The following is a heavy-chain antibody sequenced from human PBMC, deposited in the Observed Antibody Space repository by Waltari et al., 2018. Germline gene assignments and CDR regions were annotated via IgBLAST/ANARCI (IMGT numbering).Heavy chain of an antibody. CDR2: ISWDSRAI. J-gene: IGHJ6*02. Sequence: EVKVVESGGGLVQPGRSLRLPCTGSGVSLDDLARHWVRQAPGKGLEWVSGISWDSRAIGYADSVKGRFTISRDNARNSVYLQMNSLRSEDMALYYCAKGVSSWYSFGMDVWGQGTTVTVSS. CDR1: GVSLDDLA. D-gene: IGHD6-13*01. V-gene: IGHV3-9*03. CDR3: AKGVSSWYSFGMDV.